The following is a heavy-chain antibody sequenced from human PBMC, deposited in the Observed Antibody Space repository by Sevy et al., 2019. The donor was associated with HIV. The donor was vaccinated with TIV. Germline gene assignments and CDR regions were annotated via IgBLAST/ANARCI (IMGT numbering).Heavy chain of an antibody. D-gene: IGHD3-22*01. Sequence: GGSLRLSCAASGFTFSAYAVHWVRQAPGKGLEWVSSISSSSSYIYYADSVKGRFTISRDNAKNSLYLQMNSLRAEDTAVYYCARDRVPSYYYDSSGYRLDAFDIWGQGTMVTVSS. CDR2: ISSSSSYI. J-gene: IGHJ3*02. CDR3: ARDRVPSYYYDSSGYRLDAFDI. CDR1: GFTFSAYA. V-gene: IGHV3-21*01.